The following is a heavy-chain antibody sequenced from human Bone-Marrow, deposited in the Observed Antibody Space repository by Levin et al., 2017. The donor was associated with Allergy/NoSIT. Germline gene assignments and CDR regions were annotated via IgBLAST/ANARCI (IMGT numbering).Heavy chain of an antibody. CDR1: GFTFSSYA. CDR3: ASLPLVEMATIWRDWYFDL. Sequence: GGSLRLSCAASGFTFSSYAMHWVRQAPGKGLEWVAVISYDGSNKYYADSVKGRFTISRDNSKNTLYLQMNSLRAEDTAVYYCASLPLVEMATIWRDWYFDLWGRGTLVTVSS. J-gene: IGHJ2*01. D-gene: IGHD5-24*01. V-gene: IGHV3-30-3*01. CDR2: ISYDGSNK.